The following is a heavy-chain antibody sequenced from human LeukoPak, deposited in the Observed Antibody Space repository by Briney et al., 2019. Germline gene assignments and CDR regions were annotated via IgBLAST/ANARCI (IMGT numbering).Heavy chain of an antibody. CDR1: GYTFTFYY. J-gene: IGHJ4*02. V-gene: IGHV1-2*02. CDR3: ARDRGQQLVHDY. Sequence: ASVTVSCKASGYTFTFYYMHWVRQAPGQGLEWMGWINPNSGGTNYAQKFQGRVTMTRDTSISTAYMELSRLRSDDTAVYYCARDRGQQLVHDYWGQGTLVTVSS. D-gene: IGHD6-13*01. CDR2: INPNSGGT.